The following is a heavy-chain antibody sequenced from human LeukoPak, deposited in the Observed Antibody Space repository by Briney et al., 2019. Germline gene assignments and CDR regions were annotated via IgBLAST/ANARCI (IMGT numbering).Heavy chain of an antibody. J-gene: IGHJ5*01. V-gene: IGHV4-34*01. D-gene: IGHD3-3*01. CDR3: ARRSVSRFLEWIGFEC. CDR2: INHSGRT. Sequence: SETLSLTCAVYGGSFSGYYWSWIRQPPGKGREWSGEINHSGRTNHNPPLKSRVTISVDTPKNQFSLTLSSVTAADTGVYYCARRSVSRFLEWIGFECWGQGTLVTASS. CDR1: GGSFSGYY.